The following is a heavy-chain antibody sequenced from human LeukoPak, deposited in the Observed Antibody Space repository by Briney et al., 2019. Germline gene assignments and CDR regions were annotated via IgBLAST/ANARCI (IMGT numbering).Heavy chain of an antibody. Sequence: PGGSLRLSCAASGFTFSSYAMSWVRQAPGKGLEWVSIIYTSGSTYYADSVKGRFIISRDNSRNTLYLQMNSPRAEDTAVYYCARDYYDSSGYWAYWGQGTLVTVSS. D-gene: IGHD3-22*01. CDR2: IYTSGST. CDR3: ARDYYDSSGYWAY. V-gene: IGHV3-66*01. CDR1: GFTFSSYA. J-gene: IGHJ4*02.